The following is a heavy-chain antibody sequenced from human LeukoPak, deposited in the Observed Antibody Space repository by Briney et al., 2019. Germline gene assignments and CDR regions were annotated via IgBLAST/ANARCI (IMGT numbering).Heavy chain of an antibody. CDR1: GESVSSKNGA. CDR2: TYCRSKWYN. V-gene: IGHV6-1*01. D-gene: IGHD6-19*01. Sequence: SQTLSLTCAISGESVSSKNGAWNWIRQSPSRGLEWLGRTYCRSKWYNDYAVSMNGRITINPDTSKNQFSLQLNSVTPDDTAVYYCARDEGASGWHTFDYWGQGTLVTVSS. CDR3: ARDEGASGWHTFDY. J-gene: IGHJ4*02.